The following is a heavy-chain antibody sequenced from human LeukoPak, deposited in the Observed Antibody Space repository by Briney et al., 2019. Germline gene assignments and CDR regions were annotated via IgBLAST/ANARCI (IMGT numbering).Heavy chain of an antibody. Sequence: ASVKVSCKASGYTFTSYGISWVRQAPGQGLEWMGWISAYNGNTNYAQKLQGRVTMTTDTSTSTAYMELRSLRSDDPAVYYCARVPAAPGVFYYYYYYMDVWGKGTTVTVSS. V-gene: IGHV1-18*01. CDR2: ISAYNGNT. D-gene: IGHD2-2*01. J-gene: IGHJ6*03. CDR3: ARVPAAPGVFYYYYYYMDV. CDR1: GYTFTSYG.